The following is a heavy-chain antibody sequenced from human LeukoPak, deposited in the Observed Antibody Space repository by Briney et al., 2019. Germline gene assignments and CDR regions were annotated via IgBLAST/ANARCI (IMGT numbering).Heavy chain of an antibody. CDR3: VRAVEVSARGYFDL. Sequence: PGGSLRLSCAASGFTFSSYGMEWVRQAPGKGLEWLTVIWYVGSKKYYAVSVKGRFTISRDNSNNMVDLQMNSLRVEDTAVYYCVRAVEVSARGYFDLWGRGTLVTVSS. D-gene: IGHD2-8*01. CDR2: IWYVGSKK. CDR1: GFTFSSYG. J-gene: IGHJ2*01. V-gene: IGHV3-33*01.